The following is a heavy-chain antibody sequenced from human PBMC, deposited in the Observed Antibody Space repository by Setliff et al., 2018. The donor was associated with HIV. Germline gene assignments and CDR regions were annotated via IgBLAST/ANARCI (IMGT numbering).Heavy chain of an antibody. CDR1: GGSISSGSYY. Sequence: SETLSLTCTVSGGSISSGSYYWSWIRQPAGKGLEWIGHIYTSGSTNYNPSLKSRVTISVATSKNQFSLKRSSVTAADTAVYYCARAEQWLVIDAFDIWGQGTMVTVSS. CDR3: ARAEQWLVIDAFDI. J-gene: IGHJ3*02. V-gene: IGHV4-61*09. CDR2: IYTSGST. D-gene: IGHD6-19*01.